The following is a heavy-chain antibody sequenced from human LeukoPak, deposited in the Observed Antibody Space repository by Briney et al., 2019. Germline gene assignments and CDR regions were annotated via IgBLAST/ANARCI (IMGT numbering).Heavy chain of an antibody. CDR3: ARDRMGLTSLGRSALDS. J-gene: IGHJ4*02. D-gene: IGHD4/OR15-4a*01. Sequence: GGSLRLSCAASGFTFSSYAMGWVRQAPGRGLEWVSGMSGNGVRTFYADSVKGRFTISRDNSENALYLQMNSLRAEDTAIYYCARDRMGLTSLGRSALDSWGQGILVIVSS. CDR2: MSGNGVRT. V-gene: IGHV3-23*01. CDR1: GFTFSSYA.